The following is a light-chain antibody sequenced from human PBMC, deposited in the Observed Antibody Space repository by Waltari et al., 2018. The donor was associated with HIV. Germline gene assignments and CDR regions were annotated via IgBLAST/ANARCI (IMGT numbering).Light chain of an antibody. J-gene: IGLJ2*01. CDR3: QTWGTGIRV. V-gene: IGLV4-69*01. CDR2: VNSDGSH. CDR1: SGHSNYA. Sequence: QLVLTQSPSASASLGASVKLTCTLSSGHSNYAIAWHQQQPEKGPRYLMKVNSDGSHFKGDGIPDRFSGSTSGAECYLTISSLQSEDEADYYCQTWGTGIRVFGGGTKLTVL.